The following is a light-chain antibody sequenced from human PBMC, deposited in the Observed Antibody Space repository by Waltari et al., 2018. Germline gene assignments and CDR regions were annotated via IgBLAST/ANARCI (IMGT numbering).Light chain of an antibody. Sequence: EIVLTQSPATLSLSPGERATLSCRASQSVSRSLAWYQQKPGQAPRLLIYDASSRATGIPDRFSGSGSGTDFSLTISRLEPEDFAVYYCQQYGSLPATFGQGTKVEIK. V-gene: IGKV3-20*01. CDR2: DAS. J-gene: IGKJ1*01. CDR1: QSVSRS. CDR3: QQYGSLPAT.